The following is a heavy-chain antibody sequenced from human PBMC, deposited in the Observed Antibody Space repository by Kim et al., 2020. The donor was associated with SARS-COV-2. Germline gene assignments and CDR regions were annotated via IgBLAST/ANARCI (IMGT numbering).Heavy chain of an antibody. V-gene: IGHV4-59*01. CDR2: IYYSGST. D-gene: IGHD7-27*01. CDR1: GGSISSYY. J-gene: IGHJ5*02. Sequence: SETLSLTCTVSGGSISSYYWSWIRQPPGKGLEWIGYIYYSGSTNYNPSLKSRVTISVDTSKNQFSLKLSSVTAADTAVYYCAREPSWGNWFDPWGQGTLVTVSS. CDR3: AREPSWGNWFDP.